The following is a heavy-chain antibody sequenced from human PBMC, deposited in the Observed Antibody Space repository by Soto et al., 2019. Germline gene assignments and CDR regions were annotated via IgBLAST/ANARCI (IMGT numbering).Heavy chain of an antibody. CDR1: GFTVSSNY. D-gene: IGHD3-22*01. J-gene: IGHJ1*01. CDR2: IYSGGST. CDR3: ARDRVESGYPEYFQH. V-gene: IGHV3-53*01. Sequence: EVQLVESGGGLIQPGGSLRLSCAASGFTVSSNYMSWVRQAPGKGLEWVSVIYSGGSTYYADSVKGRFTISRDNSKNTLYLQMNSLRVEDTGVYYCARDRVESGYPEYFQHWGQGTLVTVSS.